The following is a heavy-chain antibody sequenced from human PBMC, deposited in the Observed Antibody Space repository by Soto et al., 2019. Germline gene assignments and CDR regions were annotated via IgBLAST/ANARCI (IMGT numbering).Heavy chain of an antibody. V-gene: IGHV3-7*01. CDR1: GFTFSSFW. CDR3: ATDTYYGSTSCFRSPFDY. Sequence: EVQLVESGGGLVQPGGSLRLSCAASGFTFSSFWMSWVRQTPGKGLEWVAKIKQDGSEKYYVDSVKGRFTISRDNARNSLFLQMNSLRGDDTAVYYCATDTYYGSTSCFRSPFDYWGQGTLVTVSS. J-gene: IGHJ4*02. D-gene: IGHD2-2*01. CDR2: IKQDGSEK.